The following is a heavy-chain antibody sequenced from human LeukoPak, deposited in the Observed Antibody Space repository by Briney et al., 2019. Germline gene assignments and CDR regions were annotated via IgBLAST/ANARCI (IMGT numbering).Heavy chain of an antibody. CDR1: GGSISSSSYY. CDR2: IYYSGST. D-gene: IGHD4-17*01. V-gene: IGHV4-39*01. Sequence: SETLSLTCTVSGGSISSSSYYWGWIRQPPGKGLEWIGSIYYSGSTYYNPSLKSRVTISVDTSKNQLSLKLSSVTAADTAVYYCARRPYYGDYGYFDLWGRGTLVTVSS. CDR3: ARRPYYGDYGYFDL. J-gene: IGHJ2*01.